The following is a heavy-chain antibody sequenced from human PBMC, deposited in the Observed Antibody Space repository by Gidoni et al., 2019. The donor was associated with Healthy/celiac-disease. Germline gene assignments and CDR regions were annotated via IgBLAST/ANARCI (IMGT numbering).Heavy chain of an antibody. Sequence: QVQLVESGGGVVQPGRSLRLSCAASGFTFSSYGMHWVRQAPGKGLEWVAVISYDGSNKYYADSVKGRFTISRDNSKNTLYLQMNSLRAEDTAVYYCAKEGIAAAGTVEYFQHWGQGTLVTVSS. CDR1: GFTFSSYG. CDR2: ISYDGSNK. V-gene: IGHV3-30*18. J-gene: IGHJ1*01. D-gene: IGHD6-13*01. CDR3: AKEGIAAAGTVEYFQH.